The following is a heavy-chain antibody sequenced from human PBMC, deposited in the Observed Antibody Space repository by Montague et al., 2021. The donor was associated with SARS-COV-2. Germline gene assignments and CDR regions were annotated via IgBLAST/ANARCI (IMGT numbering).Heavy chain of an antibody. CDR3: ARDSGITGADDY. D-gene: IGHD1-14*01. CDR1: GFTFSEYP. J-gene: IGHJ4*02. CDR2: ISRDSAEV. Sequence: SLRLSCAASGFTFSEYPMTWVRQAPGKGLQWVSYISRDSAEVYYAESVKGRFSISRDNDRSALYLQLNNLRNEDTATYYCARDSGITGADDYWGQGTLVVVSS. V-gene: IGHV3-48*02.